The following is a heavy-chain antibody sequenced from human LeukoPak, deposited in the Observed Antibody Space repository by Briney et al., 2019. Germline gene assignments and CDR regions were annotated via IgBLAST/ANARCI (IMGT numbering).Heavy chain of an antibody. CDR2: IKGDGSEE. J-gene: IGHJ3*01. CDR3: ARDWLAGNPYHAFDL. D-gene: IGHD3-22*01. V-gene: IGHV3-7*01. CDR1: GFTFSSYW. Sequence: GGSLRLSCAASGFTFSSYWMSWVRQAPGKGLECVANIKGDGSEEYYVDSVKGRFSISRDNAKNSLYLQMNSLRAEDTAVYYCARDWLAGNPYHAFDLWGKGTMVTVSS.